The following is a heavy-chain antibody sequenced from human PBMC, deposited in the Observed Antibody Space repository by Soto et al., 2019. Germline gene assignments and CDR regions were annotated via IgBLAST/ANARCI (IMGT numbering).Heavy chain of an antibody. CDR2: IIPIFGTA. CDR1: GGTFSSYA. J-gene: IGHJ6*02. Sequence: SVKVSCKASGGTFSSYAISWVRQAPGQGLEWMGGIIPIFGTANYAQKFQGRVTITADKSTSTAYMELSSLRSEDTAVYYCARGRGYSGYDWKYYGMDVWGQGTTVTVSS. D-gene: IGHD5-12*01. V-gene: IGHV1-69*06. CDR3: ARGRGYSGYDWKYYGMDV.